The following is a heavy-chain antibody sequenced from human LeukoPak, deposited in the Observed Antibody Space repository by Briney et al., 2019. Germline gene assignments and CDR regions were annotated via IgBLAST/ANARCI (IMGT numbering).Heavy chain of an antibody. CDR1: GYSFTSYG. D-gene: IGHD3-22*01. CDR2: ISGYNGNT. J-gene: IGHJ4*02. Sequence: ASVKVSCKASGYSFTSYGISWVRQAPGQGLEWMGWISGYNGNTNYPQKFQGRVTMTTDTSTSTAYMDLRSLTSDDTAVYYCARDLTHRRNYDNSGYQIVPAFWGQGTLVTVSS. V-gene: IGHV1-18*01. CDR3: ARDLTHRRNYDNSGYQIVPAF.